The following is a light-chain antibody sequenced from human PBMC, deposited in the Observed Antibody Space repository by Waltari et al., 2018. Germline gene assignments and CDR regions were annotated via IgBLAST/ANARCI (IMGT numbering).Light chain of an antibody. CDR1: GSAVGYYNF. J-gene: IGLJ3*02. CDR3: CSYAGTWV. CDR2: DVT. V-gene: IGLV2-11*01. Sequence: QSALTQPRSVSGSPGQSVTISCTGTGSAVGYYNFVSWYQQHPGKAPKLVIYDVTKRPSGVPDRFSGSKSGNSASLTVSGLQAEDEADYYCCSYAGTWVFGGGTKLTVL.